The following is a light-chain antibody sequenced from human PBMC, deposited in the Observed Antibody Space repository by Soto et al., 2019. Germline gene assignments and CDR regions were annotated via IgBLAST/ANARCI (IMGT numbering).Light chain of an antibody. CDR3: HQRSNWLT. V-gene: IGKV3-11*01. CDR1: QSVSSY. J-gene: IGKJ4*01. CDR2: GAS. Sequence: EIVLTQSPATLSLSPGERATLSCRASQSVSSYLAWYQQKPGQAPRLLIYGASNRATGIPARFSGSGSGTDFTLTISSLEPEDFAVYYCHQRSNWLTFGGGTKVDIK.